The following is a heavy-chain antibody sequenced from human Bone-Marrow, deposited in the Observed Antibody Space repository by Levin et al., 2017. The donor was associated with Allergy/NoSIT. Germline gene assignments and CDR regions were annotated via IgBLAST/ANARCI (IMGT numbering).Heavy chain of an antibody. CDR2: ISSSSRYI. D-gene: IGHD6-19*01. J-gene: IGHJ5*02. Sequence: SCAASGFTFSSYSMNWVRQAPGKGLEWVSSISSSSRYIYYADSVKGRFTVSRDNAKNSLYLQMNSLRAEDTAVYYCASLRVAVAETTTWGQGTLVTVSS. V-gene: IGHV3-21*01. CDR1: GFTFSSYS. CDR3: ASLRVAVAETTT.